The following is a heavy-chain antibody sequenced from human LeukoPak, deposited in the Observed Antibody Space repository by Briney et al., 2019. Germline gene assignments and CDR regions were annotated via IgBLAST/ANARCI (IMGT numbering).Heavy chain of an antibody. D-gene: IGHD2-8*01. V-gene: IGHV3-33*08. CDR3: ARDLGRTNGVCRD. CDR1: GFTFTSYA. J-gene: IGHJ4*02. Sequence: GGSLRLSCAASGFTFTSYAMSWVRQAPGKGLEWVAVIWYDGSNKYYADSVKGRFTISRDNSKNTLYLQMNSLRAEDTAVYYCARDLGRTNGVCRDLGQGTLVTVSS. CDR2: IWYDGSNK.